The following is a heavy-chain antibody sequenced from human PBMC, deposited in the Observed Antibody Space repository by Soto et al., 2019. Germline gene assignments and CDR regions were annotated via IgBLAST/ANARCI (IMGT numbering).Heavy chain of an antibody. CDR1: GYTFTSYG. D-gene: IGHD3-3*01. CDR3: ARVGHYYYGMDV. J-gene: IGHJ6*02. V-gene: IGHV1-18*01. CDR2: ISAYNDNT. Sequence: ASVKVSCKASGYTFTSYGISWVRQAPGQGLEWMGWISAYNDNTNYSQKLQGRVTITTDTSASTVYMELSSLRSEDTAVYYCARVGHYYYGMDVWGQGTTVTVSS.